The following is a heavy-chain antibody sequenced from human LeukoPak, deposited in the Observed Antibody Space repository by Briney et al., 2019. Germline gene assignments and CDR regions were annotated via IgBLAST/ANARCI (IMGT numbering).Heavy chain of an antibody. CDR2: IIPIFGTA. D-gene: IGHD3-22*01. CDR3: ARVFLDSSGYYSR. J-gene: IGHJ4*02. Sequence: GASVKVSCKASGGTFSSYAISWVRQAPGQGLEWMGGIIPIFGTANYAQKFQGRVTITADGSTSTAYMELSSLRSEDTAVYYCARVFLDSSGYYSRWGQGTLVTVSS. CDR1: GGTFSSYA. V-gene: IGHV1-69*13.